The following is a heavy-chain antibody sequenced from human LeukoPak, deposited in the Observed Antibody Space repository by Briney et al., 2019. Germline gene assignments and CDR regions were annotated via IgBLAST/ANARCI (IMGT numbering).Heavy chain of an antibody. Sequence: SETLSLTCAVYGGSFSGYYWSWIRQPPGKGLEWIGEINHSGSTNYNPSLKSRVTISVDTSKNQFSLKLSSVTAADTAVYYCARARPGPDAFDIWGQGTMVTVSS. CDR3: ARARPGPDAFDI. CDR1: GGSFSGYY. J-gene: IGHJ3*02. V-gene: IGHV4-34*01. CDR2: INHSGST.